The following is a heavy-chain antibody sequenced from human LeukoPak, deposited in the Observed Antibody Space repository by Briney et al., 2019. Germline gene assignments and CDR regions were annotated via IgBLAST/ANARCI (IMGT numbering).Heavy chain of an antibody. V-gene: IGHV3-53*04. CDR2: IYSGGST. CDR3: ARGYCSGGSCYSENWFDP. D-gene: IGHD2-15*01. J-gene: IGHJ5*02. Sequence: GGALRLSCAASGFTVSSNYMSWVRQAPGRGLECVSVIYSGGSTYYADPVKGRFTISRHNSKNTLYLQMNSLRAEDTAVYYCARGYCSGGSCYSENWFDPWGQGTLVTVSS. CDR1: GFTVSSNY.